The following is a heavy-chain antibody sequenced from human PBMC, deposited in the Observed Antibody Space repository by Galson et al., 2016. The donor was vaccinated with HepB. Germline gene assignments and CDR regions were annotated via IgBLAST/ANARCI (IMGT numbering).Heavy chain of an antibody. CDR2: ISDNGNAP. CDR3: AKCPPGTRGSLDS. J-gene: IGHJ4*02. CDR1: GFTFNSYA. V-gene: IGHV3-23*01. D-gene: IGHD1-14*01. Sequence: SLRLSCAGSGFTFNSYAMNWVRQAPGKGLEWISIISDNGNAPYYADPVRGRFSIARDNSKNTLYLQMNSLRADDPAVYYCAKCPPGTRGSLDSWGQGTLVTVSS.